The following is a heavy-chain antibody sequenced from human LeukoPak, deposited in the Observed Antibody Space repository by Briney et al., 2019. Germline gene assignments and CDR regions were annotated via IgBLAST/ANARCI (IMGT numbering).Heavy chain of an antibody. J-gene: IGHJ4*02. CDR2: IKQDGSEK. V-gene: IGHV3-7*01. D-gene: IGHD3-22*01. CDR3: ARLQYYYDSSGPSQFDY. CDR1: GVTFSSYC. Sequence: GGSLRLSCAASGVTFSSYCMSWVRQAPGKGLEWVANIKQDGSEKYYVDSVKGRFTISRDNAKNSLYLQMNSLRAEDTAVYYCARLQYYYDSSGPSQFDYWGQGTLVTVSS.